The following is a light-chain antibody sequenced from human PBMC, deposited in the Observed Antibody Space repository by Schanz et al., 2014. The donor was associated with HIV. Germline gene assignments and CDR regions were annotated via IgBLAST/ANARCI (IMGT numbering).Light chain of an antibody. J-gene: IGLJ3*02. CDR1: SSNIGTNG. Sequence: QSVLTQPPSASGTPGQTVTISCSGSSSNIGTNGVNWYQQFPGKAPKLLIYSGNQRPSGVPDRFSGSKSGTSATLVISGLRSEDEAHYYCAAWDDSLSGQVFGGGTKLTVL. V-gene: IGLV1-47*02. CDR2: SGN. CDR3: AAWDDSLSGQV.